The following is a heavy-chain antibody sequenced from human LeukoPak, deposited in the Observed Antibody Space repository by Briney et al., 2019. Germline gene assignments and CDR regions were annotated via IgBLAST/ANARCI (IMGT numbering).Heavy chain of an antibody. D-gene: IGHD6-6*01. J-gene: IGHJ5*02. CDR1: GGSISSSSYY. V-gene: IGHV4-39*01. CDR3: ARRRSIAARPGADP. CDR2: IYYSGST. Sequence: SETLSLTCTVSGGSISSSSYYRRWIRQPPGKGLEWIGSIYYSGSTYYNPSLKSRVTISVDTSKNQFSLKLSSVTAEDTAVYYCARRRSIAARPGADPWGQGTLVTVSS.